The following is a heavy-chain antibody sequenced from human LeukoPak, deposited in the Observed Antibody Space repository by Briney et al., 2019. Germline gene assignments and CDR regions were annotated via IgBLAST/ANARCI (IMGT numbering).Heavy chain of an antibody. V-gene: IGHV4-39*01. Sequence: KPSETLSLTCTVSGGSISSSTYYWGWIRQPPGKGLEWIGNIFYSGSAYSNPSLKSRVTIFVDTPKNQVSLKLTSVTAADTALYYCARGTTTATRGFDSWGQGALVTVSS. CDR1: GGSISSSTYY. J-gene: IGHJ4*02. D-gene: IGHD4-17*01. CDR2: IFYSGSA. CDR3: ARGTTTATRGFDS.